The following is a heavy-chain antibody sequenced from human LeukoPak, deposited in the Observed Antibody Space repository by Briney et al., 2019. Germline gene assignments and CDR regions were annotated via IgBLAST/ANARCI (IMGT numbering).Heavy chain of an antibody. CDR1: GGSISSYY. Sequence: SETLSLTXTVSGGSISSYYWSWIRQPPGKGLEWIGNIYYSGSINYNPSLKSRVAISLDKTKKQFSLKLSSVTAADTAVYYCAASASDYVWGSYRREFDYWGQGTLVTVSS. J-gene: IGHJ4*02. V-gene: IGHV4-59*01. CDR2: IYYSGSI. D-gene: IGHD3-16*02. CDR3: AASASDYVWGSYRREFDY.